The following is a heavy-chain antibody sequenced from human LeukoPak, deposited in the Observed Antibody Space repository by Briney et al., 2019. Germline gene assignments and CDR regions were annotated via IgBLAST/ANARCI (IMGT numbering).Heavy chain of an antibody. CDR2: IYYSGST. Sequence: SETLSLTCTVSGGSISSSSYYWGWIRQPPGKGLEWIGSIYYSGSTYYNPSLKSRVTISVDTSKNQFSLKLSSVTAADTAVYYCARAGSLPFYCSGGSCYGPWWFDPWGQGTLVTVSS. CDR3: ARAGSLPFYCSGGSCYGPWWFDP. D-gene: IGHD2-15*01. CDR1: GGSISSSSYY. J-gene: IGHJ5*02. V-gene: IGHV4-39*07.